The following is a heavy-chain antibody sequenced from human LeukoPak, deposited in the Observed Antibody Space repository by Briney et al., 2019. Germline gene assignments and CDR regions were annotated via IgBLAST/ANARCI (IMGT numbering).Heavy chain of an antibody. CDR2: INHSGST. Sequence: SETLSLTCPFSGWSFGGYYLSWIRQPPGKGLEWIGEINHSGSTNYNPSLKSRVTISVDTSKNQFSLKLSSVTAADTAVYYCARGLLRLKYQLPRNLHYYYYYMDVWGKGTTVTVSS. J-gene: IGHJ6*03. V-gene: IGHV4-34*01. CDR1: GWSFGGYY. CDR3: ARGLLRLKYQLPRNLHYYYYYMDV. D-gene: IGHD2-2*01.